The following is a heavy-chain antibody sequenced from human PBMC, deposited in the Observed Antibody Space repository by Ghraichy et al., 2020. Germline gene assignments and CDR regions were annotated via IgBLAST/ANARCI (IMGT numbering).Heavy chain of an antibody. Sequence: SQTLSLPCAVSGSSVSSGYYWGWIRQPPGKGLEWLGSVYHTGSTYYSPSLNNRVTISVDTSKNHFSLRLTSVTAADTAVYYCARALRSSRIMFDPWGQGTLVTVSS. V-gene: IGHV4-38-2*01. D-gene: IGHD2-15*01. CDR2: VYHTGST. J-gene: IGHJ5*02. CDR1: GSSVSSGYY. CDR3: ARALRSSRIMFDP.